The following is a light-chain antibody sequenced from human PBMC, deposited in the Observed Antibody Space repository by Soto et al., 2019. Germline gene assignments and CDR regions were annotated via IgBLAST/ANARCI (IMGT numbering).Light chain of an antibody. V-gene: IGKV3-15*01. CDR3: QQYNNWPPIT. CDR1: QSVSSN. J-gene: IGKJ5*01. Sequence: EIVMTQSPAPLSVSPGERATLSCRASQSVSSNLAWYQQKPGQAPRLLIYGASTSATGIPARFSGSVSGTEFTLTISSLQSEDFAVYYCQQYNNWPPITFGQGTRLEIK. CDR2: GAS.